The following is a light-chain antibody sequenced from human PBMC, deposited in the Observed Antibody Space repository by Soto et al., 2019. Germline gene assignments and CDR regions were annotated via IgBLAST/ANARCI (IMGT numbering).Light chain of an antibody. CDR3: QQYNTYLYT. CDR2: DAS. Sequence: DIQMTQSPSTLSASVVDRVTITCRASQSISRYLAWYQQKPGKAPKLVIYDASSLESGVPPRFSGSGSGTEFTLTISSLQPDDFATYYCQQYNTYLYTFGQGTKLEIK. J-gene: IGKJ2*01. CDR1: QSISRY. V-gene: IGKV1-5*01.